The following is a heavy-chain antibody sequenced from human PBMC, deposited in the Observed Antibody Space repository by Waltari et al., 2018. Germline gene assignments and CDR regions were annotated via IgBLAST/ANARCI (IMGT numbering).Heavy chain of an antibody. V-gene: IGHV2-5*01. Sequence: QITLKESGPTLVKPTQTLTLTCTFSGFSLSTSGVGVGWIRQPPGKALEWLALIYWNDDKRYSPSLKSRLTITKDTSKNQVVLTMTNMDPVDTATYYCAQRGSYFHFGYWGQGILVTVSS. J-gene: IGHJ4*02. CDR3: AQRGSYFHFGY. CDR1: GFSLSTSGVG. D-gene: IGHD1-26*01. CDR2: IYWNDDK.